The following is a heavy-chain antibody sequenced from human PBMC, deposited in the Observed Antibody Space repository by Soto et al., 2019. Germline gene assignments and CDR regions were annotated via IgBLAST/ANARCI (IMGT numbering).Heavy chain of an antibody. Sequence: ASVKVSCKASGYTFTSYGISWVRQAPGQGLEWMGWISAYNGNTNYAQKLQGRVTMTTDTSTSTAYMELRSLRSDDTAVYYCARDLHICSSTSCYQGPTTAQLSPTIDYWGQGTLVTVSS. CDR3: ARDLHICSSTSCYQGPTTAQLSPTIDY. CDR1: GYTFTSYG. V-gene: IGHV1-18*01. CDR2: ISAYNGNT. D-gene: IGHD2-2*01. J-gene: IGHJ4*02.